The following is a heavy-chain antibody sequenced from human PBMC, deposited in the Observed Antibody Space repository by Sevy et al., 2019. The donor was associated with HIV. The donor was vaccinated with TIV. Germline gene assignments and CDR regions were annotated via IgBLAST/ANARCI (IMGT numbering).Heavy chain of an antibody. J-gene: IGHJ6*02. D-gene: IGHD3-10*01. V-gene: IGHV3-30*18. CDR1: GFTFSSYG. Sequence: GGSVRLSCAASGFTFSSYGMHWVRQAPGKGLEWVAVISYDGSNKYYADSVKGRFTISRDNSKNTLYLQMNSLRAEDTAVYYCANAEPSGSYYLLGYYGMDVWGQGTTVTVSS. CDR3: ANAEPSGSYYLLGYYGMDV. CDR2: ISYDGSNK.